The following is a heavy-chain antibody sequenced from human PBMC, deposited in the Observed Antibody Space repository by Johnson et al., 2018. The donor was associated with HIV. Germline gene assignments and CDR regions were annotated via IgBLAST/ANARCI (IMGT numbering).Heavy chain of an antibody. J-gene: IGHJ3*02. V-gene: IGHV3-11*04. D-gene: IGHD5-18*01. CDR1: GFTFSDYY. CDR3: ARVVGYKYGSAGDNDAFDI. CDR2: IGSGGTTK. Sequence: QVQLVESGGGLVKPGGSLRLSCVASGFTFSDYYMSWIRQAPGKGLEWLSYIGSGGTTKYYTDSVKGRFTVSRDNAMNSLFLQLNSLRAEDTAVYYCARVVGYKYGSAGDNDAFDIWGQGTMVTVSS.